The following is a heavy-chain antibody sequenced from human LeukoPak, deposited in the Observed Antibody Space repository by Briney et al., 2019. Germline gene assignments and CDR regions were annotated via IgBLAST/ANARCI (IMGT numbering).Heavy chain of an antibody. D-gene: IGHD3-22*01. Sequence: SDTPSLTFTVSGYSISSGYYWGWIRQPPGKGLEWIGSIYHSGSTYYNPSLKSRVTISVDTSKNQFSLKLSSVTAADTAVYYCARDTNYYDSSGYSDYWGQGTLVTVSS. CDR2: IYHSGST. CDR3: ARDTNYYDSSGYSDY. CDR1: GYSISSGYY. V-gene: IGHV4-38-2*02. J-gene: IGHJ4*02.